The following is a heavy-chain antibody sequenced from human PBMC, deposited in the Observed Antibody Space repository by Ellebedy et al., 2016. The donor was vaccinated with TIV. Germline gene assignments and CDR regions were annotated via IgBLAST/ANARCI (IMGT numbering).Heavy chain of an antibody. CDR3: AKGTGGGNYRNHAFDI. D-gene: IGHD1-14*01. CDR2: IMSSGSTI. J-gene: IGHJ3*02. CDR1: GFTFSTSS. V-gene: IGHV3-48*04. Sequence: GESLKISXAASGFTFSTSSMNWVRQAPGKGLEWISYIMSSGSTIYYADSVKGRFTISRDNAKGSLYLQMNSLRAEDTAVYYCAKGTGGGNYRNHAFDIWGRGTMVTVS.